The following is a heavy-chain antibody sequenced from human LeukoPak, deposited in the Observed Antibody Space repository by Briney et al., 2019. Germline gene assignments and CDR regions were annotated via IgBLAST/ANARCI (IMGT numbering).Heavy chain of an antibody. J-gene: IGHJ4*02. V-gene: IGHV3-23*01. CDR1: VFTSSRYA. D-gene: IGHD3-22*01. CDR3: AKLPYYYDSSGYSWGAGY. CDR2: ISGSGGST. Sequence: GGSLRLPSSASVFTSSRYAMGWVPDAPREGLGWVSAISGSGGSTYYEDSVKGRFTISRDNSKNPLYLQMNRLRAEDTAVYYCAKLPYYYDSSGYSWGAGYWGQGTLVTVSS.